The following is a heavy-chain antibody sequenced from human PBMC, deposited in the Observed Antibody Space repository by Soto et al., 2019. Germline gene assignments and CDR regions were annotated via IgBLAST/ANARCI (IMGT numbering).Heavy chain of an antibody. Sequence: QVQLQQWGAGLLKPSETLSLTCAVYGGSFSGYYWSWIRQPPGKGLEWIGEINHSGSTNYNPSLKSRVTISVDTSKNQFSLKLSSVTAADTAVYYCARGQQLVRVSRWFDPWGQGTLVTVSS. J-gene: IGHJ5*02. CDR1: GGSFSGYY. D-gene: IGHD6-13*01. CDR3: ARGQQLVRVSRWFDP. V-gene: IGHV4-34*01. CDR2: INHSGST.